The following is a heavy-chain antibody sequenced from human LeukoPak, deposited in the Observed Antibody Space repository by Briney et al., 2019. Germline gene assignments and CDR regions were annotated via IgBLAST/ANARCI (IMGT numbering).Heavy chain of an antibody. D-gene: IGHD3-16*02. CDR2: INHSGST. J-gene: IGHJ4*02. CDR1: GGSFSGYY. V-gene: IGHV4-34*01. Sequence: SETLSLTCAVYGGSFSGYYWSWIRQPPGKGLEWIGEINHSGSTNYNPSLKSRVTISVDTSKNQFSLKLSSVTAADTAVHYCARVRKYDYVWGSYRSSLYFDYWGQGTLVTVSS. CDR3: ARVRKYDYVWGSYRSSLYFDY.